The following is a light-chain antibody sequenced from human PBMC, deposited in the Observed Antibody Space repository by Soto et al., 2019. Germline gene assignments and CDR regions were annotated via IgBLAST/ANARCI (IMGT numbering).Light chain of an antibody. J-gene: IGKJ4*01. V-gene: IGKV1-39*01. CDR3: QQSYRTPLT. Sequence: DIQMTQSPSSLSASVGDTVTITCRASQSISIYLNWYQQKPGKAPSLLIYAASRLQNGVPSRFSGSGSGTDFTLTISSLQREDFATYYCQQSYRTPLTFGGGPKVEIK. CDR1: QSISIY. CDR2: AAS.